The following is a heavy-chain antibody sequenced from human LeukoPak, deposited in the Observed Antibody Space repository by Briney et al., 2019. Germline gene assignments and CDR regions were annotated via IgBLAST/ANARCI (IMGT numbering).Heavy chain of an antibody. CDR3: ARDPGWELRGGNWFDP. CDR1: GGSISSSSYY. Sequence: PSETLSLTCTVSGGSISSSSYYWGWIRQPPGKGLEWIGSIYYSGSTYYNPSLKSRVTISVDTSKNQFSLKLGSVTAADTAVYYCARDPGWELRGGNWFDPWGQGTLVTVSS. J-gene: IGHJ5*02. D-gene: IGHD1-26*01. V-gene: IGHV4-39*07. CDR2: IYYSGST.